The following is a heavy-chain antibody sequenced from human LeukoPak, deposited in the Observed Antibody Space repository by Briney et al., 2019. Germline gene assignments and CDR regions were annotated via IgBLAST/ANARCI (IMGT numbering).Heavy chain of an antibody. V-gene: IGHV3-30*01. CDR2: ISYDGSNK. Sequence: GGSLRLSCAASGFTFSSYAMHWVRQAPGKGLEWVAVISYDGSNKYYADSVKGRFTISRDNSKNTLYLQMNSLRAEDTAVYYCARERSQHSDYWGQGTLVTVSS. J-gene: IGHJ4*02. CDR1: GFTFSSYA. D-gene: IGHD2-15*01. CDR3: ARERSQHSDY.